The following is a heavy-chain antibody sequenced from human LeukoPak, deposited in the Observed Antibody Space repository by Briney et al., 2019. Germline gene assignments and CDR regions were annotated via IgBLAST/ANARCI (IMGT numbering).Heavy chain of an antibody. J-gene: IGHJ6*03. CDR2: IYYSGST. CDR3: ARVKRDSEVGWLRSEGDYYYYYYMDV. V-gene: IGHV4-59*11. Sequence: SETLSLTCSVSGDSISMHYWSWIRQPPGKGLEWIGYIYYSGSTNYNPSLRSRVTISVDTSKNQFSLKLSSVTAADTAVYYCARVKRDSEVGWLRSEGDYYYYYYMDVWGKGTTVTISS. D-gene: IGHD5-12*01. CDR1: GDSISMHY.